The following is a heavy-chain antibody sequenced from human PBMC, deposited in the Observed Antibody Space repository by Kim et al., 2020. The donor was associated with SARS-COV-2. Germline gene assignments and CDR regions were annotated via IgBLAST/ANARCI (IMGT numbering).Heavy chain of an antibody. J-gene: IGHJ4*02. CDR3: ARGANYFDY. Sequence: SGDTYSAQTFQGRGTMTPDTATDTAYLELRSLRSDDTAVYFCARGANYFDYWGQGTLVTVSS. CDR2: SGDT. D-gene: IGHD3-10*01. V-gene: IGHV1-18*01.